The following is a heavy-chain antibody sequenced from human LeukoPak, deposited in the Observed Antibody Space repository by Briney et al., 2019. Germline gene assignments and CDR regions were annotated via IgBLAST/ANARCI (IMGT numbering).Heavy chain of an antibody. Sequence: GGSLRLSCAASGFTFSSYAMHWVRQAPGKGLEWVAVISYDGSNKYYAVSVKGRFTISRDNSKNTLYLQMNSLRAEDTAVYYCARDWLYGSGSYSFAYWGQGTLVTVSS. J-gene: IGHJ4*02. D-gene: IGHD3-10*01. V-gene: IGHV3-30*04. CDR1: GFTFSSYA. CDR2: ISYDGSNK. CDR3: ARDWLYGSGSYSFAY.